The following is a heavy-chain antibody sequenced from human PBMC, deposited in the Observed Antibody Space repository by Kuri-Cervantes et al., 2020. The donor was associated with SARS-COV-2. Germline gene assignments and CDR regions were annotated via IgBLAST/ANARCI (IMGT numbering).Heavy chain of an antibody. CDR3: AKDMVPGS. Sequence: GESLKISCAASGFTFSSYAMSWVRQAPGRGLEWVSAISGSGSSTYYADSAKGRFTISRDNSKNTLYLQMNSLRAEDTAVYYCAKDMVPGSWGRGTLVTVSS. CDR2: ISGSGSST. D-gene: IGHD3-10*01. J-gene: IGHJ2*01. CDR1: GFTFSSYA. V-gene: IGHV3-23*01.